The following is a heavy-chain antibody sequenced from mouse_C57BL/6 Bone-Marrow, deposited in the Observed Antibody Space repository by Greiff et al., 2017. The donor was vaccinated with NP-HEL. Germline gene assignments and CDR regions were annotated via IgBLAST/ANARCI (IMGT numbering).Heavy chain of an antibody. V-gene: IGHV1-15*01. CDR3: TRPGGRDFDY. Sequence: VQLQQSGAELVRPGASVTLSCKASGYTFTDYEMHWVKQTPVHGLEWIGAIDPETGGTAYNQKFKGKAILTADKSSSTAYMELRSLTSEDSAVYYCTRPGGRDFDYWGQGTTLTVSS. D-gene: IGHD1-1*02. CDR1: GYTFTDYE. CDR2: IDPETGGT. J-gene: IGHJ2*01.